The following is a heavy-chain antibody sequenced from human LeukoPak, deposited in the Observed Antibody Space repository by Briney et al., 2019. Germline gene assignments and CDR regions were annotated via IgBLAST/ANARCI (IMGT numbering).Heavy chain of an antibody. CDR1: GGSISSSSYY. J-gene: IGHJ4*02. CDR3: ARAEDYGDSPRLDY. CDR2: IYYSGST. D-gene: IGHD4-17*01. V-gene: IGHV4-39*01. Sequence: PSETLSLTCTVSGGSISSSSYYWGWIRQPPGKGLEWIGSIYYSGSTYYNPSLKSRVTISVDTSKNQFSLKLSSVTAADTAVYCCARAEDYGDSPRLDYWGQGTLVTVSS.